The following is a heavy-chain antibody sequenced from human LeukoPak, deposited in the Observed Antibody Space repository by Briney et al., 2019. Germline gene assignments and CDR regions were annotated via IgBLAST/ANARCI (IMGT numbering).Heavy chain of an antibody. CDR2: INHSGST. V-gene: IGHV4-34*01. CDR1: GGSFSGYY. Sequence: SETLSLTCAVYGGSFSGYYWSWIRQPPGKGLEWIGEINHSGSTNYNPSLKSRVTISVDTSKNQFSLKLSSVTAADTAVYYCARCWGGLSRRLDYWGQGTLVTVSS. D-gene: IGHD3-16*02. CDR3: ARCWGGLSRRLDY. J-gene: IGHJ4*02.